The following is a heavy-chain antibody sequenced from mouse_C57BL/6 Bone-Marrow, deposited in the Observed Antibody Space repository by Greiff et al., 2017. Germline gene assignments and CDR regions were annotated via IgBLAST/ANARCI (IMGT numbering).Heavy chain of an antibody. CDR2: IDPSDSYT. V-gene: IGHV1-50*01. Sequence: LQESGAELVKPGASVKLSCKASGYTFTSYWMQWVKQRPGQGLEWIGEIDPSDSYTNYNQKFKGKATLTVDTSSSTAYMQLSSLTSEDSAVYYCARDDPWFAYWGQGTLVTVSA. J-gene: IGHJ3*01. CDR1: GYTFTSYW. CDR3: ARDDPWFAY.